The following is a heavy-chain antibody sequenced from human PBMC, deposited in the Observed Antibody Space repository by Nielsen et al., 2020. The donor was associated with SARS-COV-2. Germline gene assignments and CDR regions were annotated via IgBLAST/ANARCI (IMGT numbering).Heavy chain of an antibody. Sequence: GESLKISCAASGFTFSSYAMGWVRQAPGKGLEWVSAISSSGGSTYYADSVKGRFTISRDNSKNTLYLQMNSLRAEDTAVYYCAKPISTVTTDWFDPWGQGTLVTVSS. CDR3: AKPISTVTTDWFDP. D-gene: IGHD4-17*01. CDR2: ISSSGGST. CDR1: GFTFSSYA. J-gene: IGHJ5*02. V-gene: IGHV3-23*01.